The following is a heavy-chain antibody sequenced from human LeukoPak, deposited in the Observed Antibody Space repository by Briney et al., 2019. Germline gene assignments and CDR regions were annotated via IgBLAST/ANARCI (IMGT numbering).Heavy chain of an antibody. Sequence: PSETLSLTCTVVGGAINRRNYYWGWIRQSPGKGLEWIGSTYYSGSVNNNPSLQSRVTISVDTSRNQFSLKLTSVTAADRAVYYCARRVATSGNFFDYWGPGTLVTVS. CDR2: TYYSGSV. D-gene: IGHD3-3*01. CDR1: GGAINRRNYY. V-gene: IGHV4-39*01. CDR3: ARRVATSGNFFDY. J-gene: IGHJ4*02.